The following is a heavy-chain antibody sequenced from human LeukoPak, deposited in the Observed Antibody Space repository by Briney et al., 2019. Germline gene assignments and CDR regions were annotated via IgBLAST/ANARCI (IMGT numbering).Heavy chain of an antibody. CDR1: GFTFSNHW. D-gene: IGHD6-6*01. J-gene: IGHJ4*02. CDR3: VRDALAPRRDFDF. CDR2: IKTDGSST. Sequence: PGGSLRLSCAASGFTFSNHWMHWVRQAPGKGLVWVSRIKTDGSSTTYADSVKGRFTISRDNAKNTLYLQMNGLRAEDTAVYYCVRDALAPRRDFDFWGQGTLVTASS. V-gene: IGHV3-74*01.